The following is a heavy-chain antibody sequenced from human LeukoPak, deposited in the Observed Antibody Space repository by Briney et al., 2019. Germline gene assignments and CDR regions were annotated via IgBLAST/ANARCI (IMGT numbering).Heavy chain of an antibody. V-gene: IGHV3-30*07. CDR3: ARGGLFKYFFDY. J-gene: IGHJ4*02. CDR1: GFTFSSYA. D-gene: IGHD2-15*01. Sequence: GRSLRLSCEGSGFTFSSYAMHWVRHSPGKGLEWLTFISYDGGEKSYIDSVKGRFTISRDNAKNMLYLQMNSLRAEDTAVYYCARGGLFKYFFDYWGQGTPVTVSS. CDR2: ISYDGGEK.